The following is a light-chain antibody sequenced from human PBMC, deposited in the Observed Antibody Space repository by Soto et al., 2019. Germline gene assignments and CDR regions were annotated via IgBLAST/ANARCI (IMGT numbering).Light chain of an antibody. Sequence: EIVLTQSPGTLSLSPGQRVTLSCRASQTVRSSYLAWYQQKPGQAPRLLIYGASTRATGLPDRFRGSGSGTEFTLTISRLEPEDFTVYYCQQYGSSPFTFGPGTKVDFK. CDR3: QQYGSSPFT. CDR2: GAS. CDR1: QTVRSSY. V-gene: IGKV3-20*01. J-gene: IGKJ3*01.